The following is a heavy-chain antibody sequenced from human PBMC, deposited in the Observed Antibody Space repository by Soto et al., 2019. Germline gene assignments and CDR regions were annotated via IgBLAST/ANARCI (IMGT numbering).Heavy chain of an antibody. V-gene: IGHV1-2*04. CDR3: ARGLAARPLDYYYGMDV. Sequence: ASVKVSCKASGYTFTGYYMHWVRQAPGQGLEWMGWINPNSGGTNYAQKFQGWVTMTRDTSISTAYMELSRLRSDDTAVYYCARGLAARPLDYYYGMDVWGQGTTVTVS. CDR2: INPNSGGT. CDR1: GYTFTGYY. D-gene: IGHD6-6*01. J-gene: IGHJ6*02.